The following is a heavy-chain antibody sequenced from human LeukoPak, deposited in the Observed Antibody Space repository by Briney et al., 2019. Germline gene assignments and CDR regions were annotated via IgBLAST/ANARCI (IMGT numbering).Heavy chain of an antibody. CDR2: ISGSGGST. CDR3: AKDKYYYDSSGYTYYYYYMDV. D-gene: IGHD3-22*01. V-gene: IGHV3-23*01. Sequence: GGTLRLSCAASGFTFSSYGMSWVRQAPGKGLEWVSAISGSGGSTYYADSVKGRFTISRDNSKNTLYLQMNSLRAEDTAVYYCAKDKYYYDSSGYTYYYYYMDVWGKGTTVTISS. CDR1: GFTFSSYG. J-gene: IGHJ6*03.